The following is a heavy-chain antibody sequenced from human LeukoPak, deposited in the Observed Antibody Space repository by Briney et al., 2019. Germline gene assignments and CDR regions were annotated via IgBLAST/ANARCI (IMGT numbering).Heavy chain of an antibody. CDR3: ARYSGGSEAESPEWVTGTWFDP. CDR1: GGTFSSYA. J-gene: IGHJ5*02. CDR2: IIPIFGTA. V-gene: IGHV1-69*13. D-gene: IGHD2-15*01. Sequence: SVKVSCKASGGTFSSYAISWVRQAPGQGLEWMGGIIPIFGTANYAQKFQGRVTITADESTSTAYMELSSLRSEDTAVYYCARYSGGSEAESPEWVTGTWFDPWGQGTLVTVSS.